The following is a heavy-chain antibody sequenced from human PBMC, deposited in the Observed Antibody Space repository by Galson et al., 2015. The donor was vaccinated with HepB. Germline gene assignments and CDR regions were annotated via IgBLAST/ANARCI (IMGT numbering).Heavy chain of an antibody. CDR2: IKQDGSEK. Sequence: SLRLSCAASGFTFSSYWMSWVRQAPGKGLEWVANIKQDGSEKYYVDSVKGRFTISRDNAKNSLYLQMNSLRAEDTAVYYCARDLAMHSGYGYFDYWGQGTLVTVSS. D-gene: IGHD5-12*01. CDR1: GFTFSSYW. V-gene: IGHV3-7*03. J-gene: IGHJ4*02. CDR3: ARDLAMHSGYGYFDY.